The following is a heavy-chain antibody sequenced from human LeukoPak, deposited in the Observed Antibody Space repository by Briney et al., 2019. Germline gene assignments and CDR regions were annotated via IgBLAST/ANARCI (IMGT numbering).Heavy chain of an antibody. Sequence: GGSLRLSCAASGFTFSSYWMSWVRQAPGKGLEWVANIGEDGSDKHYVDSVRGRFTISRDNAKNSPHLQMNSLRAEDTATYYCARDPEMEKGRDGLDHWGQGTLVIVSS. CDR2: IGEDGSDK. CDR3: ARDPEMEKGRDGLDH. CDR1: GFTFSSYW. V-gene: IGHV3-7*01. J-gene: IGHJ4*02. D-gene: IGHD5-24*01.